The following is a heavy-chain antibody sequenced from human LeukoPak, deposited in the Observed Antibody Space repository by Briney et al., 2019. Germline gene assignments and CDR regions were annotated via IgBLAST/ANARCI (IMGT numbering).Heavy chain of an antibody. CDR1: GGSFSGYY. CDR3: ARVGDQYSSSPLNYFDY. V-gene: IGHV4-34*01. CDR2: INHSGST. Sequence: PSETLSLTCAVYGGSFSGYYWSCLRQPPGKGLEWIGEINHSGSTNYNPSLKSRVTISVDTSKNQFSLKLSSVTAADTAVYYCARVGDQYSSSPLNYFDYWGQGTLVTVSS. J-gene: IGHJ4*02. D-gene: IGHD6-13*01.